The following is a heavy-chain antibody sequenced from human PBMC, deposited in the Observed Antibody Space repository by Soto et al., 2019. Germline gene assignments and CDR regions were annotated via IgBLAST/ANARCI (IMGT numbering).Heavy chain of an antibody. CDR1: GYTFTSYD. J-gene: IGHJ4*02. V-gene: IGHV1-8*01. D-gene: IGHD1-7*01. Sequence: ASVKVSCKASGYTFTSYDINWVRQATGQGLEWMGWMNPNSGNTGYAQKFQGRVTMTRNTSMSTAYMELSSLRSEDTAVYYCARTRIEVITGTTVYFDYWGQGTLVTVSS. CDR2: MNPNSGNT. CDR3: ARTRIEVITGTTVYFDY.